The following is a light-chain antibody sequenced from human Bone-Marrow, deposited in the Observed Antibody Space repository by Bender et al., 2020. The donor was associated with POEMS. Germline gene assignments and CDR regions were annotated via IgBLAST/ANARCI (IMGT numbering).Light chain of an antibody. V-gene: IGLV3-1*01. CDR1: DLGDKY. J-gene: IGLJ2*01. Sequence: SYEVTQPPSVSVSPGQTASITCSGVDLGDKYVAWYHQKPGQSPVLVIYQDTKRPSGIPERFSGSNSGNTATLTISGTQAMDEADYYCQAWDTYSVIFGGGTKLTVL. CDR3: QAWDTYSVI. CDR2: QDT.